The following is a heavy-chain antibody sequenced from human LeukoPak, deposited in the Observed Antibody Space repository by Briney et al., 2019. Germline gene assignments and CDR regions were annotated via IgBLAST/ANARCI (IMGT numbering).Heavy chain of an antibody. V-gene: IGHV3-13*01. CDR2: IGTAGDT. CDR1: GFTFSRYD. Sequence: PGGSLRLSCAASGFTFSRYDMHWVRQATGKGLEWVSGIGTAGDTYYAGSVKGRFTISRENAKNSLYLQMNSLTAGDTAVYYCAGAGPEKEWRAFDFWGQGALVTVFS. D-gene: IGHD3-3*01. CDR3: AGAGPEKEWRAFDF. J-gene: IGHJ4*02.